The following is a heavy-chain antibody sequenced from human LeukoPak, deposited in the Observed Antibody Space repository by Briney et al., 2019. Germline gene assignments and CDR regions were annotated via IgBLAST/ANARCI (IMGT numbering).Heavy chain of an antibody. CDR1: GGSXSSGGYS. J-gene: IGHJ3*02. CDR3: AREPAVGSETQDAFDI. CDR2: IYYSGST. Sequence: VSGGSXSSGGYSWGWIRQPPGKGLEWIGYIYYSGSTYYNPSLKSRVTISVETSKNQFFLKLSSVTAADTAVYYCAREPAVGSETQDAFDIWGQGTMVTVSS. D-gene: IGHD3-10*01. V-gene: IGHV4-30-4*07.